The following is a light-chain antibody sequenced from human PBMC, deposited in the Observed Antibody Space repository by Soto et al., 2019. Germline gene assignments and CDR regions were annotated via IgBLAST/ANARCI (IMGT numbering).Light chain of an antibody. CDR1: GNDIGAYDY. V-gene: IGLV2-14*01. J-gene: IGLJ1*01. Sequence: QSALTHPTALSGSPGQSMAIPCTGNGNDIGAYDYVSWYQQHPGKAPRLLIHGVRNRPPGISSRFSGFKSGLTASLTISGLQAEDEADYYCSSFTTSRLYVFGPGTKVTVL. CDR2: GVR. CDR3: SSFTTSRLYV.